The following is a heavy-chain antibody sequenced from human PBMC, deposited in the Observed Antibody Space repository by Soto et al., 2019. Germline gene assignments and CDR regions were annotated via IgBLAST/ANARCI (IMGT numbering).Heavy chain of an antibody. V-gene: IGHV4-59*01. CDR1: GGSISSYY. D-gene: IGHD3-3*01. CDR3: AKEYKNYDFWGGNIYNMEV. CDR2: IYYSGST. Sequence: SETLSLTCTVSGGSISSYYWSWIRQPPGKGLEWIGYIYYSGSTNYNPSLKSRVTISVDTSKNQFSLKLSSVTAADTAVYYCAKEYKNYDFWGGNIYNMEVWGKGTTATVSS. J-gene: IGHJ6*03.